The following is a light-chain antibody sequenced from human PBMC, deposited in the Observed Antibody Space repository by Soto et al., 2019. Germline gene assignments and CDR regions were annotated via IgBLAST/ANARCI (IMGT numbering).Light chain of an antibody. CDR2: AAS. Sequence: DIQMTQSPSSVSASVGDRVTITCRASQDVSSWLVWYQQKPGQAPKLLIYAASNLQSGVPSRFSGSGSGTDFTLPISSLQPEDSATYFCQQASTFPRTFGGGTKVDIK. J-gene: IGKJ4*01. CDR1: QDVSSW. CDR3: QQASTFPRT. V-gene: IGKV1-12*01.